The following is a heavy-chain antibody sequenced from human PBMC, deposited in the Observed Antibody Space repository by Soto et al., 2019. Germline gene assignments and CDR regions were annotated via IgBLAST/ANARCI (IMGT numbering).Heavy chain of an antibody. CDR2: IYYSGST. V-gene: IGHV4-30-4*01. Sequence: PSETLSLTCTVSGGSISSGDYYWSWIRQPPGKGLEWIGYIYYSGSTYYNPSLKSRVTISVDTSKNQFSLKLSSVTAADTAVYYCARGLLEWLYLDPWGQGTLVTVSS. CDR3: ARGLLEWLYLDP. CDR1: GGSISSGDYY. D-gene: IGHD3-3*01. J-gene: IGHJ5*02.